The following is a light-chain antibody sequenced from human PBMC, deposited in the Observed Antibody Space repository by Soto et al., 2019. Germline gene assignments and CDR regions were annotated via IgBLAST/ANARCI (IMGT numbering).Light chain of an antibody. CDR1: QSVSSY. J-gene: IGKJ4*01. CDR3: QQRSNWLT. Sequence: EIVLTQSPATLSLSPGERATLSCRASQSVSSYLAWYQQKPGQAPRLLIYDASNRASGIPARFSGSGSGTDVTLTISSLEPEDSAVYYCQQRSNWLTFGGGTKVEIK. CDR2: DAS. V-gene: IGKV3-11*01.